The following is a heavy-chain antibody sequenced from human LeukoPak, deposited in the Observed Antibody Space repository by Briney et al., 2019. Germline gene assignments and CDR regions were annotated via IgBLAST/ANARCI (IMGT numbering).Heavy chain of an antibody. CDR1: GGTSISYA. Sequence: GCSFEVPCNASGGTSISYAVSWIRKTPGQGLEWMGRIIPIFGIANYAQKFQGRVTITADKSTSTAYMELSSLRSEDTAVYYCARDHDSSGYYYTYFQHWGQGTLVTVSS. J-gene: IGHJ1*01. D-gene: IGHD3-22*01. CDR2: IIPIFGIA. V-gene: IGHV1-69*04. CDR3: ARDHDSSGYYYTYFQH.